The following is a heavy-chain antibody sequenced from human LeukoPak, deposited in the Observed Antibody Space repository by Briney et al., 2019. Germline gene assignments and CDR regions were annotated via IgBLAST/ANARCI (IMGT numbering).Heavy chain of an antibody. Sequence: ASVKVSCKAAGYIFTTYGISWVRQAPGQGLEWMGWISAYNGDTYYAQKFQGRVTMTRDMSTSTVYMELSSLRSEDTAVYYCARGGLEELGKIAFDIWGQGTMVTVSS. D-gene: IGHD7-27*01. V-gene: IGHV1-18*01. CDR2: ISAYNGDT. CDR1: GYIFTTYG. J-gene: IGHJ3*02. CDR3: ARGGLEELGKIAFDI.